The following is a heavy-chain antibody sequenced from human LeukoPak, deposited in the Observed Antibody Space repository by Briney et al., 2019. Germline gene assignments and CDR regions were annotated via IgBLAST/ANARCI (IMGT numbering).Heavy chain of an antibody. V-gene: IGHV3-48*01. CDR3: ARAPTTSTPADY. CDR1: GFTFRSFS. D-gene: IGHD5-12*01. J-gene: IGHJ4*02. CDR2: ISSSSSTI. Sequence: GGSLRLSCATSGFTFRSFSMNWVRQAPGKGLEGVSYISSSSSTIYYADSVKGRFTISRDNAKNSLYLQMNTLRAEDTAVYYCARAPTTSTPADYWGQGTLVTVSS.